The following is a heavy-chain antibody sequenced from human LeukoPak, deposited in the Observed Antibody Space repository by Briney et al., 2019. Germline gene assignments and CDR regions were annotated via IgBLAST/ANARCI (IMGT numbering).Heavy chain of an antibody. CDR2: IKQDGSEK. Sequence: GGSLRLSCAASGFTFSSYWMSWVRQAPGKGLEWVANIKQDGSEKYYVDSVKGRFTISRDNAKNSLYLQMNSLRAEDTAVYYRARVATQQLNAFDIWGQGTMVTVSS. J-gene: IGHJ3*02. CDR3: ARVATQQLNAFDI. CDR1: GFTFSSYW. V-gene: IGHV3-7*01. D-gene: IGHD6-13*01.